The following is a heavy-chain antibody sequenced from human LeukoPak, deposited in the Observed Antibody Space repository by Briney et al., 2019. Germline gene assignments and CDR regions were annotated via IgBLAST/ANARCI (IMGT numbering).Heavy chain of an antibody. J-gene: IGHJ4*02. CDR1: GFTFSGYT. CDR3: AFGAGGTF. V-gene: IGHV3-21*06. Sequence: PGGSLRLSCTPSGFTFSGYTMNWVRQAPGKGLEWVSSISSSDYYINYAESVEGRFTISRNNADNLLYLQMNSLRAEDTAMYYCAFGAGGTFWGQGTLVTVSS. CDR2: ISSSDYYI. D-gene: IGHD3-3*01.